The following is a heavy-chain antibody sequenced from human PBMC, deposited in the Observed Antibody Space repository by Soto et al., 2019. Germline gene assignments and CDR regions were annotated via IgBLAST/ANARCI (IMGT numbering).Heavy chain of an antibody. CDR3: EGATTYCDFRSGYSGAFDI. CDR2: INHSGST. CDR1: GGSCIGYY. D-gene: IGHD3-3*01. J-gene: IGHJ3*02. V-gene: IGHV4-34*01. Sequence: SETVYLTGAVCGGSCIGYYWSWIRQPPGKGVEGIGEINHSGSTNYNAALKSRVSISVHTSKNQFSLKLSSVTAAEKALYYCEGATTYCDFRSGYSGAFDIRCQRTLVP.